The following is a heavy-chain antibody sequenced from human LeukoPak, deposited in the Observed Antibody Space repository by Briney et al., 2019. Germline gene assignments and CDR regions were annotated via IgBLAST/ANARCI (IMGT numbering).Heavy chain of an antibody. CDR3: ARQSTKYSSGWLFDY. CDR1: GDSISSSGYY. J-gene: IGHJ4*02. CDR2: IYYSGST. Sequence: SETLSLTCSVSGDSISSSGYYWGWIRQPPGKGLEWIGSIYYSGSTYYNPSLKSRVTISVDTSKNKFSLNLSSVTAADTAVYYCARQSTKYSSGWLFDYWGQGTLVTVSS. V-gene: IGHV4-39*01. D-gene: IGHD6-19*01.